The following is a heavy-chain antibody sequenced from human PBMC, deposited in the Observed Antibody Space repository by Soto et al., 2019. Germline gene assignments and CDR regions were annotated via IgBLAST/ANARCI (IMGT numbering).Heavy chain of an antibody. CDR2: ISGSGGST. Sequence: EVQLLKSGGDLVQPGGSLRLSCAASGFTFNNYAMSWVRQAPGKGLEWVSGISGSGGSTFYADSVRGRFTISRDNSKNTLYLQINSLRAEDTAVYYCAKGQDGYCSGTSCYLFDYWGQGTLVTVSS. CDR3: AKGQDGYCSGTSCYLFDY. J-gene: IGHJ4*02. D-gene: IGHD2-2*03. V-gene: IGHV3-23*01. CDR1: GFTFNNYA.